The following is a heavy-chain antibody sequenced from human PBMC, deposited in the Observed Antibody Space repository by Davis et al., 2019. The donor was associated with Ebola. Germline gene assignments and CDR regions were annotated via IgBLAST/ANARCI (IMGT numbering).Heavy chain of an antibody. Sequence: ASVNSCKASGYTFTSYYMHWVRQAPGQGLEWMGIINPSGGSTSYAQKFQGRVTMTRDTSTSTVYMELSSLRSEDTAVYYCASGTLRLFLSYWGQGTLVTVSS. CDR1: GYTFTSYY. CDR3: ASGTLRLFLSY. V-gene: IGHV1-46*01. D-gene: IGHD3-22*01. CDR2: INPSGGST. J-gene: IGHJ4*02.